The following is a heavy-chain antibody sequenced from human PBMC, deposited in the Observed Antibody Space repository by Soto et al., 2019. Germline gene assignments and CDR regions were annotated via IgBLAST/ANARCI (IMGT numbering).Heavy chain of an antibody. V-gene: IGHV4-31*03. CDR1: GGSISSGGYY. J-gene: IGHJ6*02. Sequence: PSLTCTVSGGSISSGGYYWSWIRQHPGKGLEWIGYIYYSGSTYYNPSLKSRVTISVDTSKNQFSLKLSSVTAADTAVYYCARDSNYYGSGSYYMGMDVWGQGTTVTVSS. CDR2: IYYSGST. D-gene: IGHD3-10*01. CDR3: ARDSNYYGSGSYYMGMDV.